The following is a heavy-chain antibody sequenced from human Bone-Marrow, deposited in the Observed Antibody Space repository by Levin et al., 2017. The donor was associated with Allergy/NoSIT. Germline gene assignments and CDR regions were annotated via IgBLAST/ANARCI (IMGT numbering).Heavy chain of an antibody. CDR2: ISGSGVAT. J-gene: IGHJ4*02. CDR1: GFTFKTYA. D-gene: IGHD6-13*01. CDR3: AREGSWSSTWLGNYYFDY. V-gene: IGHV3-23*01. Sequence: AGGSLRLSCAASGFTFKTYAMNWVRQAPGKGLEWISAISGSGVATYYADSVKGRFTISRDNVKKSLYLQMNSLRGEDTAVYYCAREGSWSSTWLGNYYFDYWGQGTLVTVSS.